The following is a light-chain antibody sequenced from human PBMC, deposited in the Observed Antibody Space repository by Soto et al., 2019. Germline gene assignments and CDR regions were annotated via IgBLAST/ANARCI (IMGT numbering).Light chain of an antibody. CDR1: RDISNS. V-gene: IGKV1-12*01. Sequence: DIQMTQSPSSVSSSVGYRLTITCRASRDISNSLAWYQQTPGKAPKLLLRGASSLHRGVPSRFSGGGAGTEFTLTISSLQPEDFATYYCQQTSAFPRTFGQGTKVDIK. CDR3: QQTSAFPRT. CDR2: GAS. J-gene: IGKJ2*01.